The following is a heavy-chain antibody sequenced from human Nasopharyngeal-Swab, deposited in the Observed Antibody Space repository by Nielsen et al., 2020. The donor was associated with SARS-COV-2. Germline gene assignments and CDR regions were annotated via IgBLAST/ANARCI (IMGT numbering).Heavy chain of an antibody. CDR2: ISYDGNYK. CDR1: GFTLRKYV. CDR3: VKHQGSSSDQ. Sequence: GESLKISCTASGFTLRKYVMYWVRQAPGMGLEWVASISYDGNYKSYADSVRGRFTISRDNAKNTLYLQMNSLRVEDTAVYYCVKHQGSSSDQWGQGTLVTVSS. V-gene: IGHV3-30*07. J-gene: IGHJ4*02.